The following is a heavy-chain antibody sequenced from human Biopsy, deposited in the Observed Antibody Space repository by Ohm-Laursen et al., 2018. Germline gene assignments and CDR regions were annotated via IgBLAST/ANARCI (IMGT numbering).Heavy chain of an antibody. J-gene: IGHJ4*01. CDR3: AADINVWNVNY. CDR2: FAPENGRI. D-gene: IGHD1-1*01. V-gene: IGHV1-24*01. Sequence: GASVKVSCKVSGYSLTELSMHWVRQAPGQGLEWMGGFAPENGRIVYSQKFQGRVTMTEDTSTSTAYMEVWRLRSDDTAVYYCAADINVWNVNYWGHGTQVIVSS. CDR1: GYSLTELS.